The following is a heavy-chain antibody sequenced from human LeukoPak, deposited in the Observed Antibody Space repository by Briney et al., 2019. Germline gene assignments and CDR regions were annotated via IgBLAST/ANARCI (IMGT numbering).Heavy chain of an antibody. J-gene: IGHJ6*02. V-gene: IGHV1-69*13. CDR3: ARDPKNYYDSSGTSYYYYGMDV. CDR2: IIPIFGTA. Sequence: ASVKVSCKASGGTFSSYVISWVRQAPGQGLEWMGGIIPIFGTANYAQKFQGRVTITADESTSTAYMELSSLRSEDTAVYYCARDPKNYYDSSGTSYYYYGMDVWGQGTTVTVSS. D-gene: IGHD3-22*01. CDR1: GGTFSSYV.